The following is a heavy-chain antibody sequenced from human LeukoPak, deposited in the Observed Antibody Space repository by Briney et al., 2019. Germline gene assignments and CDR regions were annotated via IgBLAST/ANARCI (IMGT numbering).Heavy chain of an antibody. V-gene: IGHV1-24*01. J-gene: IGHJ4*02. CDR1: GYTLTELS. Sequence: ASVKVSCKVSGYTLTELSMHWVRQAPGKGLEWMGGFDPEDGETIYAQKFQGRVTMTEDTSTDTAYMELSSLRSEDTAVYYCATKTNYYDSSGYYYEDYWGQGTLVTVSS. CDR3: ATKTNYYDSSGYYYEDY. CDR2: FDPEDGET. D-gene: IGHD3-22*01.